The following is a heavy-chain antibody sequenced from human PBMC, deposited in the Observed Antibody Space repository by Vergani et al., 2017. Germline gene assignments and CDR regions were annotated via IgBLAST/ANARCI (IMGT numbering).Heavy chain of an antibody. D-gene: IGHD3-3*01. CDR1: GGSISSGSYY. J-gene: IGHJ4*02. CDR2: IYTSGST. Sequence: QVQLQESGPGLVKPSQTLSLTCTVSGGSISSGSYYWSWIRQPAGKGLEWIGRIYTSGSTNYNPSLKSRVTISVDTSKNQFSLKLSSVTAADTAVYYCARERRDYDFWSGYGFDYWGQGTLVTVSS. V-gene: IGHV4-61*02. CDR3: ARERRDYDFWSGYGFDY.